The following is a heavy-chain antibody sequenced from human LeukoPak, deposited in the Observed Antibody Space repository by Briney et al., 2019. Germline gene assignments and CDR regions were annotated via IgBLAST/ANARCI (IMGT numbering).Heavy chain of an antibody. J-gene: IGHJ5*01. CDR2: MNEDGSGT. Sequence: GGSLRLSCAVSGFSIRSSWMSWVRQTPGKGLEWVADMNEDGSGTYYVDSVKGRFTVSRDNAKNSLYLQMSSLRSDDTAVYYCARGGVTNWLDSWGQGTLVTVSS. V-gene: IGHV3-7*03. CDR1: GFSIRSSW. D-gene: IGHD3-10*01. CDR3: ARGGVTNWLDS.